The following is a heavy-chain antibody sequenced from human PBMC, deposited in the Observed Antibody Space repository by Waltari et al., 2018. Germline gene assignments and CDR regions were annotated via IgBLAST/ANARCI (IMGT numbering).Heavy chain of an antibody. CDR1: GYIFGDYP. J-gene: IGHJ5*01. D-gene: IGHD2-15*01. CDR2: VRSNIYGGVA. CDR3: ARESSGNIGWFDS. Sequence: EVHMVESGGDLVQPGRCMRLSCRGSGYIFGDYPVGWFRQAPGKGLEWIGFVRSNIYGGVAEYAASVTGRFTITRDDDDNIAYLQMDSLRREDTAVYYCARESSGNIGWFDSWGRGTLVTVSS. V-gene: IGHV3-49*03.